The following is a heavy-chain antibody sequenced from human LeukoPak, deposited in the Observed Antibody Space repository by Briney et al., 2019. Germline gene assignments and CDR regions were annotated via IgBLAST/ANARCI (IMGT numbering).Heavy chain of an antibody. CDR3: ARERAYYDYVWGSYRYMADAFDI. CDR1: GYTLTELS. CDR2: FDPEDGET. V-gene: IGHV1-24*01. J-gene: IGHJ3*02. D-gene: IGHD3-16*02. Sequence: ASVKVSCKVSGYTLTELSMHWVRQAPGKGLEWMGGFDPEDGETIYAQKFQGRVTMTEDTSTDTAYMELSSLRSEDTAVYYCARERAYYDYVWGSYRYMADAFDIWGQGTMVTVSS.